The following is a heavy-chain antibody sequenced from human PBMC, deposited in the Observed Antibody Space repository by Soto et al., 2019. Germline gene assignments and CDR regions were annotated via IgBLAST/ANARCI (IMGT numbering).Heavy chain of an antibody. CDR2: ISRTSSYR. CDR3: AGDEQWLVGPYHY. CDR1: GFTFSSYS. V-gene: IGHV3-21*01. D-gene: IGHD6-19*01. J-gene: IGHJ4*02. Sequence: DVQLVESGGGLVKPGGSLRLSCAASGFTFSSYSMNWVRQAPGKGLEWVSSISRTSSYRYYADSLKGRFTISRDNAKNSLYLQLNSLRADHTAVYYCAGDEQWLVGPYHYWGQGTLVTVSS.